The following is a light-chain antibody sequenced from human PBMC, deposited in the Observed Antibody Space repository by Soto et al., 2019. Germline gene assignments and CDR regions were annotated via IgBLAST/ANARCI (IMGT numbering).Light chain of an antibody. V-gene: IGKV3-20*01. J-gene: IGKJ3*01. Sequence: EIVLTQSPGTLSLSPGERATLSCRASQSVTSNNLAWYQQKPGQAPRLLISGVSSRATGIPDRFSGSGSGTDFTLTISRLEPEDFAVYYCQQYGTSPLFTFGPGTKVDVK. CDR1: QSVTSNN. CDR3: QQYGTSPLFT. CDR2: GVS.